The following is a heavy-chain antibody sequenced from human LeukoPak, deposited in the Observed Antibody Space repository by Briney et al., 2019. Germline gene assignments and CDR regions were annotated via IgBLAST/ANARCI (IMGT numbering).Heavy chain of an antibody. CDR1: GGSFSGYY. Sequence: PSETLSLTCAVYGGSFSGYYWSWIRQPPGKGLEWIGEINHSGSTNYNPPLKSRVTISVDTSKNQFSLKLSSVTAADTAVYYCARITFRSYFDLWGRGTLVTVSS. D-gene: IGHD2/OR15-2a*01. CDR2: INHSGST. J-gene: IGHJ2*01. CDR3: ARITFRSYFDL. V-gene: IGHV4-34*01.